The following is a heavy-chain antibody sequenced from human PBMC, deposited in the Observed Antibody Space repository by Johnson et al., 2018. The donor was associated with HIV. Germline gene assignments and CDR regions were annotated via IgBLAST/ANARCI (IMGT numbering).Heavy chain of an antibody. CDR1: GFTFDNYA. Sequence: VQLVESGGSVVRPGGSLRLSCAASGFTFDNYAMHWVRQAPGKGLEWVSLISTTGGNTHYAPSVKGRFTISRDNSKNTLYLQMGSLRAEDTAVYYCARDEGYYYDGSGFFDIWGQGTMVTVSS. CDR3: ARDEGYYYDGSGFFDI. CDR2: ISTTGGNT. V-gene: IGHV3-64*01. J-gene: IGHJ3*02. D-gene: IGHD3-22*01.